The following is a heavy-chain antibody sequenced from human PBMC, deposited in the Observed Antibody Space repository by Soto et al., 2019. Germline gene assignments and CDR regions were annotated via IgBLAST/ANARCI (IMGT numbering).Heavy chain of an antibody. D-gene: IGHD2-15*01. J-gene: IGHJ5*02. Sequence: ASVKVSCKVSGYTLTELSIHWVRQGPGQGLEWMGKIIPMHGIANYAKKFQGRVTITADKSTSTAYMELSSLRSEDTAVYYCARDECSGGSCYSSSWFDPWGQGTLVTVSS. CDR1: GYTLTELS. CDR2: IIPMHGIA. V-gene: IGHV1-69*04. CDR3: ARDECSGGSCYSSSWFDP.